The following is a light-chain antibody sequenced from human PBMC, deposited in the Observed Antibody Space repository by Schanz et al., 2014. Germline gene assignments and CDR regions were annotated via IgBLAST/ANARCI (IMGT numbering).Light chain of an antibody. V-gene: IGLV7-46*01. CDR3: LLSYTGAHV. Sequence: QAVVTQEPSLTVSPGGTVTLTCGSSAGPVTSGHYPYWFQRKPGQAPRALIYDTSDKHSWTPARFSASLLGGKAALTLTGAQPEDEAEYYCLLSYTGAHVFGAGTKLTVL. CDR1: AGPVTSGHY. J-gene: IGLJ1*01. CDR2: DTS.